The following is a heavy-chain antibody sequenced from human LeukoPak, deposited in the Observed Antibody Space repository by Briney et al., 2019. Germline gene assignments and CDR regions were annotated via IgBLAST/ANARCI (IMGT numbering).Heavy chain of an antibody. Sequence: PSETLSLTCAVYGGSFSGYYWSWIRQPPGKGLEWIGEINHSGSTNYNPSLKSRVTISVDTSKSQFSLKLSSVTAADTAVYYCARGVGATLNYWGQGTLVTVSS. V-gene: IGHV4-34*01. J-gene: IGHJ4*02. CDR1: GGSFSGYY. CDR2: INHSGST. CDR3: ARGVGATLNY. D-gene: IGHD1-26*01.